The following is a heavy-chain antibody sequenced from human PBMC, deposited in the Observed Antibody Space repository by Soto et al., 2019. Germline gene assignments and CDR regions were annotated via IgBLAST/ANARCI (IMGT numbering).Heavy chain of an antibody. CDR2: IYYRGNT. J-gene: IGHJ5*02. D-gene: IGHD2-8*01. CDR3: ARTNDPNWFDP. V-gene: IGHV4-30-4*01. CDR1: GDFISSGDNF. Sequence: PSETLSLTCTVSGDFISSGDNFWSWIRQPPGKGLEWIGYIYYRGNTDYNPSLKSRTTISVDTSKNQFSLNLRSVTVADTAVYYCARTNDPNWFDPWGQGTLVTVSS.